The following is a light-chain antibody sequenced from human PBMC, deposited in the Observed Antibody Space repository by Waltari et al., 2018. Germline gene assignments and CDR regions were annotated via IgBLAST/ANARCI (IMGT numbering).Light chain of an antibody. J-gene: IGLJ2*01. Sequence: QPHSVSGSPGQTVIISCTRNYGSIDSDYVQWYQQRPGKAPTTLIYKDDQRPSGVPDRFSGSVDSSSNSASLAISGLKSEDEAEYYCQSADDNSNPAFGGGTRLTVL. CDR1: YGSIDSDY. CDR2: KDD. V-gene: IGLV6-57*03. CDR3: QSADDNSNPA.